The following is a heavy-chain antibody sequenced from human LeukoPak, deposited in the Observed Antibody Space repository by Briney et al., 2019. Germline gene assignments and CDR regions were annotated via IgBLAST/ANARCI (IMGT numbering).Heavy chain of an antibody. V-gene: IGHV4-39*01. CDR1: GGSINSTSYY. D-gene: IGHD6-6*01. Sequence: SETLSLTCTVSGGSINSTSYYWGGIRQPPGKGLEWIGSIYYSGSTSYNPSLRSRVTISVDTSKDQFSLKLSSVAAADTAVYYCARTQYSTSPEGYYYYYMDVWGKGTTLTVSS. CDR3: ARTQYSTSPEGYYYYYMDV. J-gene: IGHJ6*03. CDR2: IYYSGST.